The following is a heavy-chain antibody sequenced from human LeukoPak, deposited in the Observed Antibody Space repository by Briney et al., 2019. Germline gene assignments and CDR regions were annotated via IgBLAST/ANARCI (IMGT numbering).Heavy chain of an antibody. J-gene: IGHJ4*02. CDR1: GFSLSTSGVS. CDR2: IYWDDDK. CDR3: ARSYYSNSGDF. Sequence: SGPTLVNPTQTLTLTCTFSGFSLSTSGVSVGWIRQSPGKALEWLAVIYWDDDKRYSPSLKSRLTITKDTSKSQVVLTMTNMDPVDTATYYCARSYYSNSGDFWGQGTLATVSS. V-gene: IGHV2-5*02. D-gene: IGHD3-10*01.